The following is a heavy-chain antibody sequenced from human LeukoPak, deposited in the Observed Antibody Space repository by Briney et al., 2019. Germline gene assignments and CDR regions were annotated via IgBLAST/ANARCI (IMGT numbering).Heavy chain of an antibody. D-gene: IGHD2-2*02. V-gene: IGHV4-39*01. CDR1: GGSISSSSYY. J-gene: IGHJ3*02. CDR3: ARRPVVPAAIGAFDI. Sequence: PSETLSLTCTVSGGSISSSSYYWGWIRQPPGKGLEWIGSIYYSGSTYYNPSLKSRVTISVDTSKNQFSLKLSSVTAADTAVYYCARRPVVPAAIGAFDIWGQGTMVTVSS. CDR2: IYYSGST.